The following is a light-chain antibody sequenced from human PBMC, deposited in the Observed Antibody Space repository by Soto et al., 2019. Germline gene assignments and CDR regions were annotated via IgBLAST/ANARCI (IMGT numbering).Light chain of an antibody. J-gene: IGLJ2*01. CDR3: SSYTSSSTLVV. Sequence: QSVLAQPASVSGSPGQSITISCTGTSSDVGGYNYVSWYQQHPGKAPKLMIYEVSNRPSGVSNRLSGSKSGNTASLTISGLQAEDEADYYCSSYTSSSTLVVFGGGTKGTVL. V-gene: IGLV2-14*01. CDR1: SSDVGGYNY. CDR2: EVS.